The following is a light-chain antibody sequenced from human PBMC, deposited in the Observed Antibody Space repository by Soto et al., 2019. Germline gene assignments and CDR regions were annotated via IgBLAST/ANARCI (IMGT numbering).Light chain of an antibody. V-gene: IGKV4-1*01. J-gene: IGKJ1*01. CDR3: QQYYSSPLT. Sequence: DIVMTQSPDSLAVSLGDRATINCKSSQSVLYSSNNKNYLAWYQQKPGQPPKLLFYWASTRESEVPDRFSGSGSGTDFTLTISSLQAEDVATYYCQQYYSSPLTFGQGTKVEIK. CDR2: WAS. CDR1: QSVLYSSNNKNY.